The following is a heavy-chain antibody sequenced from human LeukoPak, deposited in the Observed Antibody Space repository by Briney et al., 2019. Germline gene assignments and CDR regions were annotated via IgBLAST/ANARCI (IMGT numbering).Heavy chain of an antibody. CDR3: ARGASGIVVVTHLDY. J-gene: IGHJ4*02. D-gene: IGHD3-22*01. CDR1: GYTFTSYG. Sequence: ASVKVSCKASGYTFTSYGISWVRQAPGQGLEWMGWISAYNGNTNYAQKLQGRATMTTDTSTSTAYMELRSLRSDDTAVYYCARGASGIVVVTHLDYWGQGTLATVSS. CDR2: ISAYNGNT. V-gene: IGHV1-18*01.